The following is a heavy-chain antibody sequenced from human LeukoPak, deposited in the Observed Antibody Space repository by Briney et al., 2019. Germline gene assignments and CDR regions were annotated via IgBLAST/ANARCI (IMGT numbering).Heavy chain of an antibody. V-gene: IGHV4-61*02. CDR3: ASPLRPVYDILTGYYRPGTPAFDI. Sequence: PSETLSLTCTVSGGSISSGSHYWSWIRQPAGKGLEWIGRIYTSGSTNYNPSLKSRVTISVDTSKSQFSLKLSSVTAADTAVYYCASPLRPVYDILTGYYRPGTPAFDIWGQGTMVTVSS. J-gene: IGHJ3*02. CDR2: IYTSGST. CDR1: GGSISSGSHY. D-gene: IGHD3-9*01.